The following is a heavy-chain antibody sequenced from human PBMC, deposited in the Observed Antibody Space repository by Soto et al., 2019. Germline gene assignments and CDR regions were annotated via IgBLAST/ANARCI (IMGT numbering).Heavy chain of an antibody. J-gene: IGHJ4*02. CDR2: ISSSGSTI. V-gene: IGHV3-11*01. CDR1: GFTFSDYY. D-gene: IGHD6-19*01. Sequence: GGFLRLSCAASGFTFSDYYMSWIRQAPGKGLEWVSYISSSGSTIYYADSVKGRFTISRDNAKNSLYLQMNSLRAEDTAVYYCAREPADDRIAVAGYFDYWGQGTLVTVSS. CDR3: AREPADDRIAVAGYFDY.